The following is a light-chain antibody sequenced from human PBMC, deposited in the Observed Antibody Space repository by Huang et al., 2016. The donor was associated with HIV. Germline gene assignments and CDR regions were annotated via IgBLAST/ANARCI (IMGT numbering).Light chain of an antibody. Sequence: EIVLTQSPGTLSLSPGGRATLSCRASQSVSTSYLAWYQQKPGRAPRLLIYGASSRATGIPDRFSGSGSGTDFTLTISRLEPEDFAVYYCQQYGSSLWTFGQGTKVEIK. CDR3: QQYGSSLWT. CDR2: GAS. V-gene: IGKV3-20*01. J-gene: IGKJ1*01. CDR1: QSVSTSY.